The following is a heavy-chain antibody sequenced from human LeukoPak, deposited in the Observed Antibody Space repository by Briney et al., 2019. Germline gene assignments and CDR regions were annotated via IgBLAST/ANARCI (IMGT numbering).Heavy chain of an antibody. Sequence: SETLSLTCTVSGXSISSSRAYWGWIRQPPGKGLEWIGSIYYSKNTYYNPSLKSRVTISADTPKNQFSLTLGSVSATDTAVYYCVSPRGFSYGYFDYWGQGTLVTVSS. J-gene: IGHJ4*02. V-gene: IGHV4-39*01. CDR2: IYYSKNT. CDR1: GXSISSSRAY. D-gene: IGHD5-18*01. CDR3: VSPRGFSYGYFDY.